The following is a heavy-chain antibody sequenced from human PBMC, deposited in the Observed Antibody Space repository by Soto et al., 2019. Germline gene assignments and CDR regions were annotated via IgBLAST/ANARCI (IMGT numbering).Heavy chain of an antibody. CDR1: GYTFTSYY. Sequence: GASVKVSCKASGYTFTSYYMHWVRQAPGQGLEWMGIINPSGGSTSYAQKFQGRVTMTRDTSTSTVYMELSSLRSEDTAVYYCASMIDCSSTSCPSAFDIWGQGTMVTVSS. D-gene: IGHD2-2*01. V-gene: IGHV1-46*03. CDR3: ASMIDCSSTSCPSAFDI. CDR2: INPSGGST. J-gene: IGHJ3*02.